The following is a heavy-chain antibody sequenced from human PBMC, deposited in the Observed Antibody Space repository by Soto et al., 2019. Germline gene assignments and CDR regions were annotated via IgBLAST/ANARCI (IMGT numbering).Heavy chain of an antibody. CDR2: IYYSGST. V-gene: IGHV4-39*01. J-gene: IGHJ4*02. D-gene: IGHD1-7*01. Sequence: SETLSLTCTVSGGSISSSSYYWGWIRQPPGKGLEWIGSIYYSGSTYYNPSLKSRVTISVDTSKNQFSLKLSSVTAADTAVYYCARHYMGRWEGELYYFDYWGQGTMVTVSS. CDR3: ARHYMGRWEGELYYFDY. CDR1: GGSISSSSYY.